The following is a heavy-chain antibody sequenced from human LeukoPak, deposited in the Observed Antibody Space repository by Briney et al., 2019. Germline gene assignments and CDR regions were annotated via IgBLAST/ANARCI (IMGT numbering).Heavy chain of an antibody. D-gene: IGHD3-10*01. CDR3: ALWWGGLSVVGFFDL. CDR1: GLTLSNYA. J-gene: IGHJ4*02. CDR2: ISHDGSNE. Sequence: GGSLRLSCTASGLTLSNYALHWVRQAPGKGLEWVAVISHDGSNEYYADSVKGRFTISRDNSKNTLHLQLNSLRVDDTAVYHCALWWGGLSVVGFFDLWGQGTLVTVSS. V-gene: IGHV3-30-3*01.